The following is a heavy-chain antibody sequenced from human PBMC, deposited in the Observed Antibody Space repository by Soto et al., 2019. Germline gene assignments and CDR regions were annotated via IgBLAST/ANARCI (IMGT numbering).Heavy chain of an antibody. CDR2: INHSGST. J-gene: IGHJ6*02. Sequence: SETLSLTCAVYGGSFSGYYWSWIRQPPGKGLEWIGEINHSGSTNYNPSLKSRVTISVDTSKNQFSLKLSSVTAADTAVYYCARLNSSSWFLGYYDGMDVWGQGTTVT. D-gene: IGHD6-13*01. CDR1: GGSFSGYY. V-gene: IGHV4-34*01. CDR3: ARLNSSSWFLGYYDGMDV.